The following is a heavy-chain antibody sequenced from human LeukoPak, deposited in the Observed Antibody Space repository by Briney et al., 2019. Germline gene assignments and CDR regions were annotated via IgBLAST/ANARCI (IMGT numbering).Heavy chain of an antibody. Sequence: SETLSLTCAVSGYSISSGYYWGWIRQPPGKGLQWIGSIFQRGYSYYNPSLKSRVTISVDTSRNQFSLKLSSVTAADTAVYYCAGDRETTGNGRPNWFDPWGQGTLVTVSS. CDR2: IFQRGYS. CDR3: AGDRETTGNGRPNWFDP. CDR1: GYSISSGYY. J-gene: IGHJ5*02. V-gene: IGHV4-38-2*01. D-gene: IGHD1-1*01.